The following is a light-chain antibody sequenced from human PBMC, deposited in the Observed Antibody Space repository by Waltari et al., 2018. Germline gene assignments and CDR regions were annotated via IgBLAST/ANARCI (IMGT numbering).Light chain of an antibody. V-gene: IGLV1-47*01. CDR1: SSNLGRNF. CDR3: AAWDDSLRGPV. J-gene: IGLJ3*02. CDR2: RNN. Sequence: QSVLTQAPSASGTPGQRVTISCSGSSSNLGRNFVFWYQLLPGMAPKLLIFRNNQRPPGVPDRLSVSKSGTSASLAISVLRSEDEADYSCAAWDDSLRGPVFGTGTKLTVL.